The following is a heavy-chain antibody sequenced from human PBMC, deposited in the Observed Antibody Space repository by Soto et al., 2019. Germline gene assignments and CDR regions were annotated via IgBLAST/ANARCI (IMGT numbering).Heavy chain of an antibody. Sequence: QLLESGPGLVKPSETLSLTCTVSGGSISSSSYYWGWIRQPPGKGLEWIGSIYYSGSTYYNPSLKSRVTISVDTSKNQCSLKLSSVTAADTAVYYCARISIAARGIKGGNWFDPWGQGTLVTVSS. CDR3: ARISIAARGIKGGNWFDP. CDR2: IYYSGST. V-gene: IGHV4-39*01. CDR1: GGSISSSSYY. D-gene: IGHD6-6*01. J-gene: IGHJ5*02.